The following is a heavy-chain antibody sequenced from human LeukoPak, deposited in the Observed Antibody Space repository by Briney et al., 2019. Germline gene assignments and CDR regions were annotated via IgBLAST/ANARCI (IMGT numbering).Heavy chain of an antibody. J-gene: IGHJ6*02. Sequence: SVKVSCKASGYTFTGYYMHWVRQAPGQGLEWMGRIIPILGIANYAQKFQGRVTITADKSTSTAYMELSSLRSEDTAVYYCARFVGATSPYYYYGMDVWGQGTTVTVSS. D-gene: IGHD1-26*01. CDR2: IIPILGIA. CDR3: ARFVGATSPYYYYGMDV. V-gene: IGHV1-69*02. CDR1: GYTFTGYY.